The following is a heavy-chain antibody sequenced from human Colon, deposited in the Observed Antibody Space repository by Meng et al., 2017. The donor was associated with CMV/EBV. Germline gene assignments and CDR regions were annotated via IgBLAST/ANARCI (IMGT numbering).Heavy chain of an antibody. CDR2: SDGAAQ. J-gene: IGHJ4*02. V-gene: IGHV3-30-3*01. CDR3: ARDRLGGIDY. Sequence: GESLKISCVGSGFIFTAYAMHWVRQAPGKGLEWLASDGAAQNYADSVRGRFFMSRDDSKNSVYLQMDSLRSDDPAVYYCARDRLGGIDYWGQGTLVTVSS. CDR1: GFIFTAYA. D-gene: IGHD3-16*01.